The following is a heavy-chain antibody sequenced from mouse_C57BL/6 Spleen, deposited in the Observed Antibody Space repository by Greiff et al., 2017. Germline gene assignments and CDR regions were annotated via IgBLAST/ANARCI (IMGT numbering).Heavy chain of an antibody. D-gene: IGHD1-1*01. CDR3: ARPYYYGSSSLDY. V-gene: IGHV5-17*01. J-gene: IGHJ2*01. CDR2: ISSGSSTI. Sequence: EVNVVESGGGLVKPGGSLKLSCAASGFTFSDYGMHWVRQAPEKGLEWVAYISSGSSTIYYADTVKGRFTISRDNAKNTLFLQMTSLRSEDTAMYYCARPYYYGSSSLDYWGQGTTLTVSS. CDR1: GFTFSDYG.